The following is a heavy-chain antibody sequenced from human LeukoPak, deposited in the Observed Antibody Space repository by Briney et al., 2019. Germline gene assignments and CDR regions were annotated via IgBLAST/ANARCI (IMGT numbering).Heavy chain of an antibody. CDR2: IKQDGSDK. CDR1: GFTFSDYW. J-gene: IGHJ4*02. CDR3: AKPSTAMVY. D-gene: IGHD5-18*01. Sequence: GGSLRLSCAASGFTFSDYWMTWVRQAPGKGLEWVANIKQDGSDKHYVDSVKGRFIISRDNAKNSLYLQMNSLRAEDTAVYYCAKPSTAMVYWGQGTLVTVSS. V-gene: IGHV3-7*03.